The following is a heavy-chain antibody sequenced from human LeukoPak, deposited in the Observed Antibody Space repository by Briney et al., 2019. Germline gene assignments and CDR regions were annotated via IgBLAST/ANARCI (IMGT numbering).Heavy chain of an antibody. V-gene: IGHV1-8*03. CDR3: ASEILGYDALDI. CDR1: GYTFTSYD. J-gene: IGHJ3*02. Sequence: ASVKVSCKASGYTFTSYDINWVRQATGQGLEWMGWMNPNSGNTGYAQKFQGRVTITRNTSISTAYMELSSLRSEDTAVYYCASEILGYDALDIWGQGTMVTVSS. D-gene: IGHD7-27*01. CDR2: MNPNSGNT.